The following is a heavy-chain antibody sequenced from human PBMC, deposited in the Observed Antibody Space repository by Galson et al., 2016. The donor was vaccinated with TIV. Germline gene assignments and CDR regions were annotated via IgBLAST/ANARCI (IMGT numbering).Heavy chain of an antibody. D-gene: IGHD3-3*01. V-gene: IGHV1-69*13. J-gene: IGHJ6*02. CDR3: ASDRNTVFDTYHYYYGMDV. Sequence: SVKVSCKASGDTISSYVFNWVRLAPGQGLEWMGGIIPLFRTTNYAQKFQGRVTITADESTNTAYMELNSLRSGDTAVYYCASDRNTVFDTYHYYYGMDVWGQGTTVTVSS. CDR2: IIPLFRTT. CDR1: GDTISSYV.